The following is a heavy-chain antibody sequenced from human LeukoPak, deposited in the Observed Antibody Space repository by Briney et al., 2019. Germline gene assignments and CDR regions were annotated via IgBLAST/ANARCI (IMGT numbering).Heavy chain of an antibody. CDR1: GFTFSSYS. Sequence: PGGSLRLSCAASGFTFSSYSMNWVRQAPGKGLEWVSYISSSNSTIYYADSVKGRFTISRDNAKNSLYLQTNSLRDEDTAVYYCARTGYSSSSGWAYYYCYYMDVWGKGTTVTVSS. CDR2: ISSSNSTI. D-gene: IGHD6-6*01. CDR3: ARTGYSSSSGWAYYYCYYMDV. J-gene: IGHJ6*03. V-gene: IGHV3-48*02.